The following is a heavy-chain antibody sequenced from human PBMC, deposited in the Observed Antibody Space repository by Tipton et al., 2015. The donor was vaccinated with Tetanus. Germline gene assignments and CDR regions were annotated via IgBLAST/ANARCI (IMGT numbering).Heavy chain of an antibody. CDR1: GGSISNSEYY. CDR3: ARRGGDFLTGYYDS. D-gene: IGHD3-9*01. Sequence: TLSLTCSLSGGSISNSEYYWAWIRQPPGKGLEWIGSVFDSGTSYYNPSLKRRVTISVDTSKNQFSLELNSVTAADTAVYYCARRGGDFLTGYYDSWGQGTLVTVSS. J-gene: IGHJ4*02. V-gene: IGHV4-39*01. CDR2: VFDSGTS.